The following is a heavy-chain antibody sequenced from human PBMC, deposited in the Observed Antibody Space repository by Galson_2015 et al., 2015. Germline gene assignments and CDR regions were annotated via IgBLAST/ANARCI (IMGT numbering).Heavy chain of an antibody. CDR2: ISGSGGST. Sequence: SLRLSCAASGFTFSSYAMSWVRQAPGKGLEWVSAISGSGGSTYYADSVKGRFTISRDNSKNTLYLQMNSLRAEDTAVYYCAKAGTYDSSGYYYPTVFWGQGTLVTVSS. V-gene: IGHV3-23*01. D-gene: IGHD3-22*01. J-gene: IGHJ4*02. CDR3: AKAGTYDSSGYYYPTVF. CDR1: GFTFSSYA.